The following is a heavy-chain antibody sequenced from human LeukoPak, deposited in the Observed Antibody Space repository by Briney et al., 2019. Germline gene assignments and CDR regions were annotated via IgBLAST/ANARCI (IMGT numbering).Heavy chain of an antibody. V-gene: IGHV4-39*01. J-gene: IGHJ4*02. D-gene: IGHD3-9*01. CDR3: ARRGGYDILTGYYEDY. CDR2: IYYSGST. CDR1: GGSISSSSYY. Sequence: SETLSLTCTGSGGSISSSSYYWGWIRQPPGKGLEWIGSIYYSGSTYYNPSLKSRVTISVDTSKNQFSLKLSSVTAADTAVYYCARRGGYDILTGYYEDYWGQGTLVTVSS.